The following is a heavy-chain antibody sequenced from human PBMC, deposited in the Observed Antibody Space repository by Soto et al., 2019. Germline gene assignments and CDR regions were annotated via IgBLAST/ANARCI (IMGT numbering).Heavy chain of an antibody. CDR3: ARAQAAGYYYYYGMDV. D-gene: IGHD6-13*01. CDR2: IYSGGST. J-gene: IGHJ6*02. V-gene: IGHV3-53*02. CDR1: GFTVSSNY. Sequence: EVQLVETGGGLIQPGGSLRLSCAASGFTVSSNYMSWVRQAPGKGLEWVSVIYSGGSTYYADSVKGRFTISRDNSKNTLYLQMNSLRAEDTAVYYCARAQAAGYYYYYGMDVWGQGTTVTVSS.